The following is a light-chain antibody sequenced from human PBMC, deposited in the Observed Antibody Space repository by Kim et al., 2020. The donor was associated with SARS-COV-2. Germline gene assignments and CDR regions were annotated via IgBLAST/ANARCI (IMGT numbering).Light chain of an antibody. CDR3: QSYDSSLSGGV. CDR2: DNS. V-gene: IGLV1-40*01. Sequence: QSVLTQPPSVSGAPGQRVTISCTGSSSNIGAGYDVPWYQQLPGTAPKLLIYDNSNRPSGVPDRFSGSKSGTSASLAITGLQAEDEAGYYCQSYDSSLSGGVFGGGTQLTVL. CDR1: SSNIGAGYD. J-gene: IGLJ3*02.